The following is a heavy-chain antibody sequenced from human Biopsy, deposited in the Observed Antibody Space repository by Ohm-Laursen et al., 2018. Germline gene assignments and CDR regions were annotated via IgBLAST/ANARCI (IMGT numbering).Heavy chain of an antibody. CDR3: ARGDYFDSNGYFWFDP. CDR2: IFNSANT. Sequence: TLSLTCTVSGDSVTKYYWNWIRHHPGKGLEWIGYIFNSANTYYNPSLKNLITISGDTSKNQFSLKLNSVTAADTAVYYCARGDYFDSNGYFWFDPWGQGTLVTVSS. D-gene: IGHD3-22*01. J-gene: IGHJ5*02. CDR1: GDSVTKYY. V-gene: IGHV4-31*01.